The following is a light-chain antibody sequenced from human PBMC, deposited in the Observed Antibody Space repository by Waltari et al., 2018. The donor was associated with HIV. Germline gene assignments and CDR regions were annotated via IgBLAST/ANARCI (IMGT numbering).Light chain of an antibody. Sequence: EIVLTQSPGTLSLSPGGSATLSCRGSRSISSTFFVWYQQKPGQPPRLLTYRASTRAAVVPSRFRPGESGTDFTLTISGLEAEDFAVYFCHQCGKSPRTFGQGTRLEI. J-gene: IGKJ2*01. V-gene: IGKV3-20*01. CDR2: RAS. CDR3: HQCGKSPRT. CDR1: RSISSTF.